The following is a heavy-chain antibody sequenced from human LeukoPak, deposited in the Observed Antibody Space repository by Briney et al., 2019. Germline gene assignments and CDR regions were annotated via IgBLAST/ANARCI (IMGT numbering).Heavy chain of an antibody. CDR3: ARSETREMATMFDY. D-gene: IGHD5-24*01. J-gene: IGHJ4*02. CDR1: GGTFSSYA. V-gene: IGHV1-69*05. Sequence: ASVKVSCKASGGTFSSYAISWVRQAPGQGLEWMGRIIPIFGTANYAQKFQGRVTITTDESTSTAYMELSSLRSEDTAVYYCARSETREMATMFDYWGQGTLVTVSS. CDR2: IIPIFGTA.